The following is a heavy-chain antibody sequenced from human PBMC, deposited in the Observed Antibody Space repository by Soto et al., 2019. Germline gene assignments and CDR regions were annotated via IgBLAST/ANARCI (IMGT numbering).Heavy chain of an antibody. CDR3: AREGPPVYSGYGKFDY. J-gene: IGHJ4*02. CDR1: GFTFSSYE. CDR2: ISSSGITT. Sequence: GGSLRLSCAASGFTFSSYEMNWVRQAPGKGLEWVSYISSSGITTYYADSLKGRFTISRDNAKNSLYLQMNRLRAEDTAVYYCAREGPPVYSGYGKFDYWGQGTLVTVSS. V-gene: IGHV3-48*03. D-gene: IGHD5-12*01.